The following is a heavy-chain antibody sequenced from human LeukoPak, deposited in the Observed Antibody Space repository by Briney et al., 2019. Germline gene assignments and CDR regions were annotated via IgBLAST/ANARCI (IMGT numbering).Heavy chain of an antibody. CDR1: GYTLTSYG. J-gene: IGHJ4*02. Sequence: ASVKVSCKASGYTLTSYGISWVRQAPGQGLEWMGWISAYNGNTNYAQKLQGRVTMTTDTSTGTAYMELRSLRSDDTAVYYCARVSRGVAAADYWGQGTLVTVSS. D-gene: IGHD6-13*01. CDR3: ARVSRGVAAADY. V-gene: IGHV1-18*01. CDR2: ISAYNGNT.